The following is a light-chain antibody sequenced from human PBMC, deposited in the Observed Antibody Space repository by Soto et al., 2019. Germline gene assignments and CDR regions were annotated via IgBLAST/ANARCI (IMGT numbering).Light chain of an antibody. CDR3: HQRQSWPRT. CDR2: QTS. Sequence: EIVLTQSPATLSSFPGDRVTLSCRASQYINTRLAWYQHRPGQAPRLLIYQTSIRAAGIPARFSASGTGTDFPLTISDVQPEDFEVYYCHQRQSWPRTFGQGTKVDIK. J-gene: IGKJ1*01. V-gene: IGKV3-11*01. CDR1: QYINTR.